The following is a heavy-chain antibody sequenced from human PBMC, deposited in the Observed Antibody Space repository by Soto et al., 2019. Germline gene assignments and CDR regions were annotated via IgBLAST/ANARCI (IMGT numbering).Heavy chain of an antibody. CDR3: ARVKGGRDDAFDI. CDR2: INAGNGNT. CDR1: GYTFTSYA. V-gene: IGHV1-3*01. J-gene: IGHJ3*02. Sequence: ASVKVSCKASGYTFTSYAMHWVRQAPGQRLEWMGWINAGNGNTKYSQKFQGRVTITRDTSASTAYMDLSSLRSEDTAVYYCARVKGGRDDAFDIWGQGTMVTVSS.